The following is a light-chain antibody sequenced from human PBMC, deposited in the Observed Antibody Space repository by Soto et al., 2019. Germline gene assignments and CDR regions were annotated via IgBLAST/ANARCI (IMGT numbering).Light chain of an antibody. V-gene: IGLV1-47*01. CDR3: AAWDDSLSGVV. Sequence: QSVLTQPPSASGTPGQRVPISCSGSSSNIGSNYVYWYQQLPGTAPKLLIYRNNQRPSGVPDRFSGSKSGTSASLAISGLRSEDEADYYCAAWDDSLSGVVFGGGTKRTVL. J-gene: IGLJ2*01. CDR1: SSNIGSNY. CDR2: RNN.